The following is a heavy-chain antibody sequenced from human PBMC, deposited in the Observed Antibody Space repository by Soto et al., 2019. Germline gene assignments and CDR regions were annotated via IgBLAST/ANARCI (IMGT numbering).Heavy chain of an antibody. V-gene: IGHV3-21*01. CDR2: ISSSSSYI. D-gene: IGHD3-10*01. J-gene: IGHJ3*02. CDR3: ACYVSGTIRGLDI. Sequence: EVQLVESGGGLVKPGGSLRLSCAASGFTFSSYSMNWVRQAPGKGLEWVSSISSSSSYIYYADSVKGRFTISRDNAKNSLYLQMNSLRAEDTAVYYCACYVSGTIRGLDIWGQGTMVTVSS. CDR1: GFTFSSYS.